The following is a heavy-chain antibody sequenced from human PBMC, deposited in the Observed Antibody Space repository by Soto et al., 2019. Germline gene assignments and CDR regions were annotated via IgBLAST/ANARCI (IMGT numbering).Heavy chain of an antibody. CDR3: GTRPGGGGY. Sequence: EVQLVESGGGLIQPGGSLRLSCAVSGFTVSNNYMSWVRQAPGKGLEGVSVIYSGGYTAYGDSVKGRFTISRDNSKNQLFLQMNSRRAADAAVFLGGTRPGGGGYWGQGTLVTVSS. CDR1: GFTVSNNY. CDR2: IYSGGYT. V-gene: IGHV3-53*01. J-gene: IGHJ4*02. D-gene: IGHD3-16*01.